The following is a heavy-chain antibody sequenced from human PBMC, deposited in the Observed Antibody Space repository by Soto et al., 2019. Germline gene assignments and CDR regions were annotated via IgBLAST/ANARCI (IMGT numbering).Heavy chain of an antibody. CDR1: GGSISSCY. CDR2: IYYSGST. J-gene: IGHJ5*02. Sequence: SETLSLTCTVSGGSISSCYWSWIRQPPGKGLEWIGYIYYSGSTNYNPSLKSRVTISVDTSKNQFSLKLSSVTAADTAVYYCARTIFGEGNWFDPWGQGTLVTVSS. V-gene: IGHV4-59*08. D-gene: IGHD3-3*01. CDR3: ARTIFGEGNWFDP.